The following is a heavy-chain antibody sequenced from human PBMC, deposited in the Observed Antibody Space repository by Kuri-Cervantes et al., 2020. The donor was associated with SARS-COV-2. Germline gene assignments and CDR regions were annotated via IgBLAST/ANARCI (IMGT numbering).Heavy chain of an antibody. CDR2: INPNSGGT. D-gene: IGHD1-20*01. V-gene: IGHV1-2*02. Sequence: ASVKVSCKASGYTFTGYYMHWVRQAPGQGLEWMGWINPNSGGTNYPQKFQGRVTMTRDTSISTAYMELSRLRSDDTAVYYCARDRSLITELHDAFDIWGQGTMVTVSS. J-gene: IGHJ3*02. CDR3: ARDRSLITELHDAFDI. CDR1: GYTFTGYY.